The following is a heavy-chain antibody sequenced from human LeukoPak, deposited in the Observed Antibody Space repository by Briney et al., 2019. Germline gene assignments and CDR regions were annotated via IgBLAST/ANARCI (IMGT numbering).Heavy chain of an antibody. V-gene: IGHV1-18*01. CDR3: ARDNLYGDEGDY. CDR1: GYTFTSYD. D-gene: IGHD4-17*01. CDR2: ISTYNGNT. J-gene: IGHJ4*02. Sequence: ASVKVSCKASGYTFTSYDISWVRQAPGQGLEWMGWISTYNGNTNYAQKLQGRVTMTTDTITTTAYMELRSLRSEDTAVYYCARDNLYGDEGDYWGQGTLVTVSS.